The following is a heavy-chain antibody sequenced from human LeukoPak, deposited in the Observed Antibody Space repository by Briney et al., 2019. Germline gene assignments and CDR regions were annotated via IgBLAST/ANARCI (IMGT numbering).Heavy chain of an antibody. J-gene: IGHJ6*03. D-gene: IGHD6-6*01. Sequence: PSETLSLTCTVSGGSLSRGSYYWSWIRQPAGKGLEWIGRIYTSGSTNYNPSLKSRVTISVDTSKNQFSLKLSSVTAADTAVYYCARDQDSSSSPYYYYYMDVWGKGTTVTVSS. V-gene: IGHV4-61*02. CDR3: ARDQDSSSSPYYYYYMDV. CDR1: GGSLSRGSYY. CDR2: IYTSGST.